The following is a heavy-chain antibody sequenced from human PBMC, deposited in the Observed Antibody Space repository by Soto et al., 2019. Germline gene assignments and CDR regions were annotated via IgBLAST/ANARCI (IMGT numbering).Heavy chain of an antibody. CDR3: ARDLGGSPTRIRTYNWFDP. Sequence: GASVKVSCKASGGTFSSYAISWVRQAPGQGLEWMGGIIPIFGTANYAQKFQGRVTITADESTSTAYMELSSLRSEDTAVYYCARDLGGSPTRIRTYNWFDPWGQGTLVTVSS. CDR1: GGTFSSYA. CDR2: IIPIFGTA. D-gene: IGHD2-15*01. J-gene: IGHJ5*02. V-gene: IGHV1-69*13.